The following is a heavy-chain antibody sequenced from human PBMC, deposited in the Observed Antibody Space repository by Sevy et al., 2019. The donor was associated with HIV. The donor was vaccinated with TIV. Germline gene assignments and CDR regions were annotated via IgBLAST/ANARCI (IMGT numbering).Heavy chain of an antibody. Sequence: GGSLRLSCAASGFIFSNYGMHWVRQAPGKGLEWVTFIGFDGNDQYYADSVKGRFTLSRDNSRSMVYLRMNSLRAEDTALYYCAKDQGRYSSGHYYFDSWGQGILVTVSS. D-gene: IGHD3-22*01. CDR1: GFIFSNYG. CDR3: AKDQGRYSSGHYYFDS. J-gene: IGHJ4*02. CDR2: IGFDGNDQ. V-gene: IGHV3-30*02.